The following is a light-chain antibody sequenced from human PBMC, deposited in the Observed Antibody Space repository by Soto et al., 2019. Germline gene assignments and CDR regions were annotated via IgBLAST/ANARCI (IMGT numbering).Light chain of an antibody. V-gene: IGLV2-14*03. CDR3: SSYTSTNTVV. Sequence: QSALTQPASVSGSPGQSITISCTGTSSDIGGYNFVSWYQQHPDKAPKLMFYDVTNRPSGVSNRFSGSKSGNTASLTISGLQAEDEAVYYCSSYTSTNTVVFGGGTKLTVL. CDR2: DVT. J-gene: IGLJ2*01. CDR1: SSDIGGYNF.